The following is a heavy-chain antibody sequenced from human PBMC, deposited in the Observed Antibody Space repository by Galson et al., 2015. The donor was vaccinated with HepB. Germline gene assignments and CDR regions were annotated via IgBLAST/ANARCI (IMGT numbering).Heavy chain of an antibody. D-gene: IGHD3-10*01. Sequence: SLRLSCAASGFTFSNYAMHWVRQAPGKGLEYVSAISSNGDGTYYANSVKGRFTISRDNSKNTLYLQMNSLRAEDTAVYYCAKAWDGSGTYYRNWGQGTLVTVSS. CDR2: ISSNGDGT. J-gene: IGHJ4*02. V-gene: IGHV3-64*01. CDR1: GFTFSNYA. CDR3: AKAWDGSGTYYRN.